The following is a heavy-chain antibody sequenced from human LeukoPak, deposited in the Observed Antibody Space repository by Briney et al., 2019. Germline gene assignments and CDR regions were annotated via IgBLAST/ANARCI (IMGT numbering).Heavy chain of an antibody. J-gene: IGHJ4*02. D-gene: IGHD3-22*01. V-gene: IGHV4-4*07. CDR3: ARAPVFPPYDSSGYYSPYYFDY. Sequence: SETLSLTCTVSGGSISSYYWSWIRQPAGKGLEWIGRIYTSGSTNYNPSLKSRVTMSVDTSKNQFSLKLSSVTAADTAVYYCARAPVFPPYDSSGYYSPYYFDYWGQGTLVTVSS. CDR1: GGSISSYY. CDR2: IYTSGST.